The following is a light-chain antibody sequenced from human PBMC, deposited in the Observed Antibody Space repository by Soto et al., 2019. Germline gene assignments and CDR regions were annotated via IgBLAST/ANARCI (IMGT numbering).Light chain of an antibody. CDR1: QSISSY. V-gene: IGKV1-39*01. J-gene: IGKJ5*01. Sequence: DIQMTQSPSSLSASVGDRVTITCRASQSISSYLNWYQQKPGKAPKLLIYAASSLQSRVPSRFSESASGTDFTLPISSLQPEDFATYYCQQSYSTPGTFGQGTRLEIK. CDR3: QQSYSTPGT. CDR2: AAS.